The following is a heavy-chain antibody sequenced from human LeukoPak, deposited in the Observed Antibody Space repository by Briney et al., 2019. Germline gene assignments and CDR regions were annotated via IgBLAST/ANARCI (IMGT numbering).Heavy chain of an antibody. Sequence: SGPTLVKPTQTLTLTCTFSGFSLSTSGVGVGWIRQPPGKALEWLALIYWNDDKRYSPSLKSRLTITKDTSKNQVVLTMTNMDPVDTATYYCAHSVGWAVRGVYQDWFDPWGQGTLVTVSS. CDR3: AHSVGWAVRGVYQDWFDP. CDR1: GFSLSTSGVG. J-gene: IGHJ5*02. D-gene: IGHD3-10*01. CDR2: IYWNDDK. V-gene: IGHV2-5*01.